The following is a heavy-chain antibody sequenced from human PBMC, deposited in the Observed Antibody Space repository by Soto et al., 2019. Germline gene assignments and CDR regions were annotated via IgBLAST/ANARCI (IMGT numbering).Heavy chain of an antibody. V-gene: IGHV1-3*01. Sequence: ASVKVSCKASGYTFTSYAMHWVRQAPGQRLEWMGWINAGNGNIKYSQKFQGRVTITRDTSASTAYMELSSLRSEDTAVYYCARVQEVGETPRFFAYWGQGTLVTVSS. CDR2: INAGNGNI. D-gene: IGHD1-1*01. J-gene: IGHJ4*02. CDR3: ARVQEVGETPRFFAY. CDR1: GYTFTSYA.